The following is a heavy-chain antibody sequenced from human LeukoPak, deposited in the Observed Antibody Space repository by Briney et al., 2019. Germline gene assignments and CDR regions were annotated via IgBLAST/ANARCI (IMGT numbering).Heavy chain of an antibody. CDR3: ARSPNSGYDPFDY. CDR1: GGSIISSSYY. V-gene: IGHV4-39*01. D-gene: IGHD5-12*01. J-gene: IGHJ4*02. CDR2: IYYSGST. Sequence: PSETLSLTCTVSGGSIISSSYYWGWIRQPPGTGLEWIGSIYYSGSTYYNPSLKSRVTISVDTSKNQFSLKLSSVTAADTAVYYCARSPNSGYDPFDYWGQGTLVTVSS.